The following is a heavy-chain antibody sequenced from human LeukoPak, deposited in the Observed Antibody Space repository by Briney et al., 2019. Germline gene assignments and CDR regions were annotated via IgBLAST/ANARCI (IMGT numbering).Heavy chain of an antibody. CDR3: AKGRIAAAGTRNWFDP. Sequence: GRSLRLSCAASGFTFSRYGMHWVRQAPGKGLEWVTAISYDGSNKYYADSVKGRFTISRDNSKNTLYVQMNSLRAEDTAVYYCAKGRIAAAGTRNWFDPWGQGTLVTVSS. D-gene: IGHD6-13*01. CDR1: GFTFSRYG. CDR2: ISYDGSNK. J-gene: IGHJ5*02. V-gene: IGHV3-30*04.